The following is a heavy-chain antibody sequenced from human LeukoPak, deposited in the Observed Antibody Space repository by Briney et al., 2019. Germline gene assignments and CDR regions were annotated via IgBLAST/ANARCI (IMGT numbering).Heavy chain of an antibody. CDR3: AKEGGGPQAVAGTPYYFDY. J-gene: IGHJ4*02. V-gene: IGHV3-23*01. Sequence: HPGGTLRLSCAASGFTFSDYYMSWIRQASGKGLEWVSIISGSGGSTYYADSVKGRFTISRDNSKNTLYLQMNSLRAEDTAVYYCAKEGGGPQAVAGTPYYFDYWGQGALVTVSS. CDR2: ISGSGGST. CDR1: GFTFSDYY. D-gene: IGHD6-19*01.